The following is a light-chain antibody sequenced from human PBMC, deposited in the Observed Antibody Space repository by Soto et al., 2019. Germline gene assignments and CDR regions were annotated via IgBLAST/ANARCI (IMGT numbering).Light chain of an antibody. CDR1: SSNIGAGYN. J-gene: IGLJ2*01. V-gene: IGLV1-40*01. CDR2: GDN. CDR3: QYYDRRLSGSRVV. Sequence: QSVLTQPPSVSGAPGQRVTISCIGGSSNIGAGYNVHWYQQLPETAPKLLISGDNNRPSGVPDRFSGSKSRTSASLAITWLQDEDADDYCCQYYDRRLSGSRVVFGGGTTLTFL.